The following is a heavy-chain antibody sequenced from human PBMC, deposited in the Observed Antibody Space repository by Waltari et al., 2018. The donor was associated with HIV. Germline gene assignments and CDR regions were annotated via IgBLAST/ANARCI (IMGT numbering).Heavy chain of an antibody. Sequence: EVQLVQSGTEVKKPGEPLKISCKASGYSFSIFWIVGVRQVPGQGLEWIGIIFPRDSDTKYSPSFQGQVTMSVDEASTTAYLQWRSLKASDTAMYFCARAVDSPYGVDVWGQGTTVTVSS. CDR1: GYSFSIFW. CDR2: IFPRDSDT. D-gene: IGHD6-19*01. V-gene: IGHV5-51*03. CDR3: ARAVDSPYGVDV. J-gene: IGHJ6*02.